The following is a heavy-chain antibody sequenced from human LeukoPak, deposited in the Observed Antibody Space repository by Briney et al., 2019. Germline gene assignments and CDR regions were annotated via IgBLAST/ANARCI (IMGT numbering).Heavy chain of an antibody. Sequence: GGSLRLSCTPSRFALAEHGMSSVPQVAGKEVKWGSGIDWSGGSTGYADPLRGPFTISRDNAKNSLYLQMDSLRAEDTALYYCARSPITGQFYFDYWGQGTLVTVSS. J-gene: IGHJ4*02. CDR1: RFALAEHG. CDR2: IDWSGGST. D-gene: IGHD1-14*01. CDR3: ARSPITGQFYFDY. V-gene: IGHV3-20*04.